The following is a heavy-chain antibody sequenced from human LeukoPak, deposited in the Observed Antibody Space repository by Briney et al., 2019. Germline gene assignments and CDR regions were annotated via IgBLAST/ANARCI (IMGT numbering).Heavy chain of an antibody. CDR3: AREDGSCLGY. CDR2: INPSGGST. CDR1: GGTFSSYT. V-gene: IGHV1-46*01. J-gene: IGHJ4*02. D-gene: IGHD2-15*01. Sequence: ASVKVSCKASGGTFSSYTISWVRQAPGQGLEWMGIINPSGGSTSYAQKFQGRVTMTRDTSTSTVYMELSSLRSEDTAVYYCAREDGSCLGYWGQGALVTVSS.